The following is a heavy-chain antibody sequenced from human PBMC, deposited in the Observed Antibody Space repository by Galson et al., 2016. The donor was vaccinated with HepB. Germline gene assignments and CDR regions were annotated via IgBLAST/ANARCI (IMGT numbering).Heavy chain of an antibody. D-gene: IGHD6-19*01. J-gene: IGHJ3*02. Sequence: SLRLSCAASGFIFTNYPMTWVRQAPGKGLEWVSTIGSGDFTHYADSVKGRFTVSRDNSKNMLYLQMNSLTADDTALYYCAREGYSSGHCGAFDIWGRGTVVAVSS. V-gene: IGHV3-23*01. CDR3: AREGYSSGHCGAFDI. CDR2: IGSGDFT. CDR1: GFIFTNYP.